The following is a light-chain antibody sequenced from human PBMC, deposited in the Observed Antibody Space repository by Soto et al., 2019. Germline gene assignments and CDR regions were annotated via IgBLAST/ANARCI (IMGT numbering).Light chain of an antibody. CDR2: HAS. V-gene: IGKV1-5*01. J-gene: IGKJ1*01. Sequence: DIQMTQSPSTLSASIGDRVTITCRASQTINNWLAWYQQKPGKAPNLLIYHASHLETGVPSRFSGSAFGTDFTLTISSLQPDDLATYYCQHYDCYPLTFGQGTKVEIK. CDR1: QTINNW. CDR3: QHYDCYPLT.